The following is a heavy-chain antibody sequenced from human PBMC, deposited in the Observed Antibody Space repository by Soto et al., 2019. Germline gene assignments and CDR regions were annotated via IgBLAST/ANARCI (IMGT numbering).Heavy chain of an antibody. V-gene: IGHV4-39*01. Sequence: QLQLQESGPGLVKPSETLSLTCTVSGGSISSSSYYWGWSRQPPGKGLEWIGSIYYSGSTYYNPSLKSRVTLSVDTYKTQFPLKLSSVSAADTAVYYWGRHDSGGPRGAFDLWGQGTMVTVSS. D-gene: IGHD4-17*01. CDR3: GRHDSGGPRGAFDL. CDR1: GGSISSSSYY. J-gene: IGHJ3*01. CDR2: IYYSGST.